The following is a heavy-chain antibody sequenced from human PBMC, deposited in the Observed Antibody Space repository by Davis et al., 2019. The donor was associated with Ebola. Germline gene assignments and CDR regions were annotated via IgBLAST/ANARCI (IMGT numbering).Heavy chain of an antibody. J-gene: IGHJ6*04. V-gene: IGHV4-30-4*01. CDR2: IYSSGNA. CDR3: ARGWPSTVTTDYYAMDV. Sequence: SETLSLTCTVSGGSISSGDFYWSWFRQPPGEGLEWIGYIYSSGNAYYNPSLKSQLTISLDASKSQFSLKLSSVTAADTAVYYCARGWPSTVTTDYYAMDVWGKGTTVTVSS. D-gene: IGHD4-17*01. CDR1: GGSISSGDFY.